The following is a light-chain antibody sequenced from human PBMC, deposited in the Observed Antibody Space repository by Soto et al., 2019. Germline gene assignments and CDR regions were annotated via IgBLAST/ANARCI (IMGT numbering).Light chain of an antibody. Sequence: DIQMTQSPSSLSASVGDRVTITCRASQSISSYLNWYQQKPGKAPKLLIHAASSLQSGVASRFSGSGSGTDFTLTISSLQPEDFATYYCQQRYSTPKWTFGQGTKVEIK. V-gene: IGKV1-39*01. CDR1: QSISSY. CDR2: AAS. CDR3: QQRYSTPKWT. J-gene: IGKJ1*01.